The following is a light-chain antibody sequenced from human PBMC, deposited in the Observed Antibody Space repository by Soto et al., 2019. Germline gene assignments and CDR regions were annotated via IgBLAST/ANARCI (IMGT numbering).Light chain of an antibody. CDR3: QQYNSYSRT. CDR2: KAS. Sequence: DIQMTQSPSTLSASVGDRVTITCRASESISNFLAWYQQKPGKAPNLLIYKASSLESGVPSRFRGSGSGTEFTLTISSLQPDDFETHYCQQYNSYSRTLGQGTKVDIK. CDR1: ESISNF. J-gene: IGKJ1*01. V-gene: IGKV1-5*03.